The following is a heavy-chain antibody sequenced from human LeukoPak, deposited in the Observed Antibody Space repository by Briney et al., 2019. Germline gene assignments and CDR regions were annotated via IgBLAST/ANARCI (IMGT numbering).Heavy chain of an antibody. CDR2: IYYSGST. J-gene: IGHJ4*02. Sequence: SETLSLTCTVSGGSISSYYWSWIRQPPGKGLEWIGYIYYSGSTNYNPSLKSRVTISVDTSKNQFSLKLSSVTAADMAVYYCARGPYYYDSSGDWGQGTLVTVSS. CDR3: ARGPYYYDSSGD. D-gene: IGHD3-22*01. CDR1: GGSISSYY. V-gene: IGHV4-59*01.